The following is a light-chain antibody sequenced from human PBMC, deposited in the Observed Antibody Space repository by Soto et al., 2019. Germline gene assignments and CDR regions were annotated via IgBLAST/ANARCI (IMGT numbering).Light chain of an antibody. Sequence: IQMTQFPSTLCASXGDRVTIYCRASPSICKLLAWHQQKPGKPPKIXXYDASSLESGGPSRFSGSGSGTEFTRTISTLQPDDFATYYGQHYNSYSEAFGQGTKVDIK. CDR3: QHYNSYSEA. CDR1: PSICKL. CDR2: DAS. J-gene: IGKJ1*01. V-gene: IGKV1-5*01.